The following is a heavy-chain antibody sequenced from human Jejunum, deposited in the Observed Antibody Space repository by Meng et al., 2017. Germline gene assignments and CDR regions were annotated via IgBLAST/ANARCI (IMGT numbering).Heavy chain of an antibody. D-gene: IGHD2-2*01. V-gene: IGHV1-18*01. Sequence: QVQLVQSWAEVKLPGASVKFSCKPSGYTFRMYGISWLRQAPGQGLEWMGLIATHNGDTKYAQRLQGRVTMTTDITTNTVFMELRSLTSDDTGVYYCAVDCSSTTCYGFDYWGQGTLVTVSS. CDR3: AVDCSSTTCYGFDY. CDR1: GYTFRMYG. J-gene: IGHJ4*02. CDR2: IATHNGDT.